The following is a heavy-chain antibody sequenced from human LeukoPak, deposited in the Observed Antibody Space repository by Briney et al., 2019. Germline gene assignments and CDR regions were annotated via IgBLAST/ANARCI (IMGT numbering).Heavy chain of an antibody. D-gene: IGHD2-2*01. CDR1: GFSVSSYE. CDR3: AGGLVAAQCSDTIDI. Sequence: GGSLRLSCAASGFSVSSYEMHWVRQAPGKGLEWVSYISSSGSTITYTDPVKGRLTYQRDNAKMRRHLQLNRRRAEDTAFYYCAGGLVAAQCSDTIDISGERATVTLSS. J-gene: IGHJ6*03. V-gene: IGHV3-48*03. CDR2: ISSSGSTI.